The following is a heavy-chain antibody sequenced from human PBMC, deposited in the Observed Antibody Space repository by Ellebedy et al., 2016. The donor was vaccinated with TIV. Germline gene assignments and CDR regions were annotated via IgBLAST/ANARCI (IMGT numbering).Heavy chain of an antibody. CDR3: VRGRIGVAEFGH. D-gene: IGHD6-19*01. Sequence: GSLRLXXTVSGGSITTYYWSWIRQPAGKGLEWIGRIYASGSTTTYNSSLRSRVTMSLDTSRNRLSLELTSVTAADTAVYYCVRGRIGVAEFGHWGQGILVTVSS. J-gene: IGHJ4*02. CDR1: GGSITTYY. CDR2: IYASGSTT. V-gene: IGHV4-4*07.